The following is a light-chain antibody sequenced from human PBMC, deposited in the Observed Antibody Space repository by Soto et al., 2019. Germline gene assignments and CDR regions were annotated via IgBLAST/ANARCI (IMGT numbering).Light chain of an antibody. V-gene: IGKV1-33*01. Sequence: DIQMTQSPSSLSTSVGDRVTITCQASQDISNYLNWYQQKPGKAPKLLIYGASNLEPGVPSRFIESGSGTDFTFTIPSLQPEDIETYSGQQNDNLPATFGGGTKVDI. J-gene: IGKJ4*01. CDR2: GAS. CDR1: QDISNY. CDR3: QQNDNLPAT.